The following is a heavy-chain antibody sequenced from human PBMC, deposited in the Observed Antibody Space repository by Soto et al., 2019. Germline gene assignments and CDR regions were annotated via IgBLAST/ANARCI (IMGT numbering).Heavy chain of an antibody. Sequence: ASVKVSCKASGYTFTSYGISWVRQAPGQGLEWMGWISAYNGNTNYAQKLQGRVTMTTDTSTSTAYMELRSLRTDDTAVYYCAREAYYYDSSGYYPRILGLYYFDYWGQGTLVTVSS. D-gene: IGHD3-22*01. V-gene: IGHV1-18*01. CDR3: AREAYYYDSSGYYPRILGLYYFDY. CDR1: GYTFTSYG. J-gene: IGHJ4*02. CDR2: ISAYNGNT.